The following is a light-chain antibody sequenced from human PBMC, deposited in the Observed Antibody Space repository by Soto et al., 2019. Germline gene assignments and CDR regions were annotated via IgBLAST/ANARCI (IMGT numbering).Light chain of an antibody. V-gene: IGKV3-15*01. CDR1: QSISRK. Sequence: ELLITQSPATLSVSPGERATLSCRAGQSISRKLAWYRQTRGQAPSLLIYVASTRATGVPARFRGSGSETEFTLTISGLQSEDFAVYHCQQCYRRPRTFGRGTKGDIK. CDR2: VAS. CDR3: QQCYRRPRT. J-gene: IGKJ4*01.